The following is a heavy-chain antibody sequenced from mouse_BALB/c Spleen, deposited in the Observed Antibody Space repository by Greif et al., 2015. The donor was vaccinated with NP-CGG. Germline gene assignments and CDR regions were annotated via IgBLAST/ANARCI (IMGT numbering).Heavy chain of an antibody. CDR3: ARKDYYYGIDY. CDR1: GYTFTRYW. D-gene: IGHD1-1*01. Sequence: VQLQQSGAELVKPGAPVKLSCKASGYTFTRYWMNWVKQRPGRGLEWIGRIDPSDSETHYNQKFKDEATLTVDKSSSTAYIQLSSLTSEDSAVYYCARKDYYYGIDYWGQGTTLTVSS. J-gene: IGHJ2*01. CDR2: IDPSDSET. V-gene: IGHV1-69*02.